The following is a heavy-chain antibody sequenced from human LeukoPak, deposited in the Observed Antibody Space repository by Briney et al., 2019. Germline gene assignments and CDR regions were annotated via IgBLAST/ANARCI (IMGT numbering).Heavy chain of an antibody. Sequence: ETLSLTCTVSGGSISSSSYYWGWVRQAPGKGLEWVSDINGSGDRTYYADSVKGRFTISREKSKNTLYLQMKSLRAEDAAVYYCANPPTVTKIRLDSWGQGTLVTVSS. V-gene: IGHV3-23*01. CDR1: GGSISSSSYY. CDR3: ANPPTVTKIRLDS. CDR2: INGSGDRT. J-gene: IGHJ5*01. D-gene: IGHD4-17*01.